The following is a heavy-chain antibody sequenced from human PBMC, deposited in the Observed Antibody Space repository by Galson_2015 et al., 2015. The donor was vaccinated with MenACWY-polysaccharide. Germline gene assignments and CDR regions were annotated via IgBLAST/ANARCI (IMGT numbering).Heavy chain of an antibody. CDR2: VSWNGSRT. J-gene: IGHJ4*02. Sequence: SLRLSCAASGFTFSDSDMNWVHQAPGKGLEWVSGVSWNGSRTHYADSVKGQFIISRDNSRNTLYLQTNSLRAEDTAVYYCARDLLPKDSSSWYPGGYWGQGTLVTVS. V-gene: IGHV3-35*02. CDR3: ARDLLPKDSSSWYPGGY. D-gene: IGHD6-13*01. CDR1: GFTFSDSD.